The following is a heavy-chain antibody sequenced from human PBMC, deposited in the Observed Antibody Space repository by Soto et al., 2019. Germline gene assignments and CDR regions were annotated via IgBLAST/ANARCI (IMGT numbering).Heavy chain of an antibody. Sequence: ASETLSLTCAVFRGSLSDHYWTWVRQSPGKGLEWIGEIHPSGSTDSNASLKSRVTLSLDTSKSQFSLKVGSVTAADTAVYYCARGDYSDSSGLYFDYWGKGTLVT. V-gene: IGHV4-34*01. CDR3: ARGDYSDSSGLYFDY. CDR2: IHPSGST. J-gene: IGHJ4*02. D-gene: IGHD3-22*01. CDR1: RGSLSDHY.